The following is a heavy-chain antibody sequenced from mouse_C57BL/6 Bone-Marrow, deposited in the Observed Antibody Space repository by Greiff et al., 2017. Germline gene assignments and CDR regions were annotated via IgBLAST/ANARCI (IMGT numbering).Heavy chain of an antibody. CDR3: TGIYYYGSSLFAY. CDR1: GYTFTSYW. V-gene: IGHV1-5*01. J-gene: IGHJ3*01. CDR2: IYPGNSDT. D-gene: IGHD1-1*01. Sequence: EVQLQQSGTVLARPGASVKMSCKTSGYTFTSYWMHWVKQRPGQGLEWIGAIYPGNSDTSYNQKFKGKAKLTAVTSASTAYMELSSLTNEDSAVYYCTGIYYYGSSLFAYWGQGTLVTVSA.